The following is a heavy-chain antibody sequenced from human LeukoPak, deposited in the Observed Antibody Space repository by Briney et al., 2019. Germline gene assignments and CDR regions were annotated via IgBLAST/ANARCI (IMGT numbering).Heavy chain of an antibody. D-gene: IGHD2-2*01. CDR1: GFTFSSYT. CDR3: TRDPDIVVVPAATGIAAAGTIDY. V-gene: IGHV3-21*01. Sequence: GGSLRLSCAASGFTFSSYTMNWVRQAPGKGLEWVSSITSSSSYIYYADSVKGRFTISRDNARNSLYLQMNSLRAEDTAVYYYTRDPDIVVVPAATGIAAAGTIDYWGQGTLVTVTS. CDR2: ITSSSSYI. J-gene: IGHJ4*02.